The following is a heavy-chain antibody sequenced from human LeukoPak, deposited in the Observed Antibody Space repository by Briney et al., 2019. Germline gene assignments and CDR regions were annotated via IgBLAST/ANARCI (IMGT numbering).Heavy chain of an antibody. D-gene: IGHD4-17*01. V-gene: IGHV3-7*05. Sequence: GGSLRLPCAASGITFGSYWMSWVRQAPGKGLEWVATIKQDGSQKEYVDSVKGRFTISRDNAKNSLYLQMNSLRPEDTAVYYCARDPTVTNFHDAFDIWGQGTMVTVSS. CDR1: GITFGSYW. CDR3: ARDPTVTNFHDAFDI. J-gene: IGHJ3*02. CDR2: IKQDGSQK.